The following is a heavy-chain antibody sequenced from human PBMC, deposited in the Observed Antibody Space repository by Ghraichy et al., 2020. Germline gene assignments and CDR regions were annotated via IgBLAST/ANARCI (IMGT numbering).Heavy chain of an antibody. V-gene: IGHV3-30*18. CDR1: GFTFSSYG. CDR3: AKEGAPYGDYGLDY. CDR2: ISYDGSNK. D-gene: IGHD4-17*01. Sequence: GGSLRLSCAASGFTFSSYGMHWVRQAPGKGLEWVAVISYDGSNKYYADSVKGRFTISRDNSKNTLYLQMNSLRAEDTAVYYCAKEGAPYGDYGLDYWGQGTLVTVSS. J-gene: IGHJ4*02.